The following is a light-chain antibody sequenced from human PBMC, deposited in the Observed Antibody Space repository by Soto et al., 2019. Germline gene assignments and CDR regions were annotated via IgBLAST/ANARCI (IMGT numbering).Light chain of an antibody. CDR3: SSYTSSSTLHVV. CDR1: SSDVGGYNY. CDR2: DVS. Sequence: QSALTQPASVSGSRGQSITISCTGTSSDVGGYNYVSWYQQHPGKAHKLMIYDVSNRPTGVSTRFSRSTSGNSASLSISGLQAEHENDYACSSYTSSSTLHVVFGGGTKLTVL. V-gene: IGLV2-14*01. J-gene: IGLJ2*01.